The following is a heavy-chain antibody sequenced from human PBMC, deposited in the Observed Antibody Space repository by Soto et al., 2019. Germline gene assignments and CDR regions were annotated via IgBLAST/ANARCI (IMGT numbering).Heavy chain of an antibody. Sequence: SETLSLTCTVSGGSMISYYWSWIRQPPGRGLEWIGFIYYAGSTKYNPSLNSRVTISVDTSKNQFSLKLSSVTAADTAVSYCASYGSSAVRSYYFGMDVRGEGPPVTVSP. CDR1: GGSMISYY. CDR2: IYYAGST. CDR3: ASYGSSAVRSYYFGMDV. V-gene: IGHV4-59*08. J-gene: IGHJ6*01. D-gene: IGHD6-6*01.